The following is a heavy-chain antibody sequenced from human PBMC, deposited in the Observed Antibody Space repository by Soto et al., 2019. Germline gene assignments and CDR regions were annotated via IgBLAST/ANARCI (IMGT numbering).Heavy chain of an antibody. CDR2: IIPIFGTA. Sequence: SVKVSCKASGGTFSSYAISWVRQAPGQGLEWMGGIIPIFGTANYAQKFQGRVTITADESTSTAYMELSSLRSEDTAVYYCARESGIAVAGNGLLDYWGQVALVTVSS. J-gene: IGHJ4*02. V-gene: IGHV1-69*13. CDR3: ARESGIAVAGNGLLDY. CDR1: GGTFSSYA. D-gene: IGHD6-19*01.